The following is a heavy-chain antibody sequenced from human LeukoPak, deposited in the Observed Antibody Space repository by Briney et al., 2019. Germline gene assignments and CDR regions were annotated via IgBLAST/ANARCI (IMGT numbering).Heavy chain of an antibody. J-gene: IGHJ5*02. D-gene: IGHD3-22*01. CDR3: ARSRRGSGYKNWFDP. CDR2: INPSGGST. Sequence: ASVKVSCKASGYTFTSYYMHWVRQAPGQGLEWMGIINPSGGSTSYAQKFQGRVTMTRDTSTSTVYMELSSLRSEDTAVYYCARSRRGSGYKNWFDPWGQGTLVTVSS. CDR1: GYTFTSYY. V-gene: IGHV1-46*01.